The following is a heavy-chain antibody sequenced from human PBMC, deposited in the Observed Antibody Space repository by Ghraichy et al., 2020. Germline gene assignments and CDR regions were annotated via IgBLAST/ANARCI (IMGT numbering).Heavy chain of an antibody. CDR1: GDFFSGGGYS. Sequence: SETLSLTCGVTGDFFSGGGYSWSWIRQPPGKGLEWIGYIYYSGSSSYNPSLKSRVAISMDRSKNQFSLNLSSVTAADTVVYYCARGAHDYAFDYWGQGLQVVVSS. CDR3: ARGAHDYAFDY. CDR2: IYYSGSS. V-gene: IGHV4-30-2*01. D-gene: IGHD4-17*01. J-gene: IGHJ4*02.